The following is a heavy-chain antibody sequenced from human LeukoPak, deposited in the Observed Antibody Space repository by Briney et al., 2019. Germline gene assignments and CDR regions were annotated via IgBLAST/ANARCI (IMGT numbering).Heavy chain of an antibody. V-gene: IGHV4-59*01. D-gene: IGHD3-22*01. J-gene: IGHJ4*02. CDR3: TRSYYYDSSGYTFLDY. CDR1: GGSISSYY. Sequence: SETLSLTCTVSGGSISSYYRSWIRQSPGKGLEWIGSIYYSGSTNYDPSLKSRVTISVDTSKNHFSLSLSSVTAADTAVYYCTRSYYYDSSGYTFLDYWGQGTLVTVSS. CDR2: IYYSGST.